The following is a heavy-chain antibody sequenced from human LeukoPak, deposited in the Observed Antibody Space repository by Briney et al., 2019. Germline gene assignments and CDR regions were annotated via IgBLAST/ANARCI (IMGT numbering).Heavy chain of an antibody. D-gene: IGHD2-15*01. CDR3: ARGGCSGGNCYAAYFDY. CDR1: GFTFSSYT. CDR2: ISTSSTNI. V-gene: IGHV3-48*02. J-gene: IGHJ4*02. Sequence: PGRSLRLSCAASGFTFSSYTMNWVRQAPGKGLEWVSYISTSSTNIYYADSVKGRFTISRDKAKKSLYLQMNSLRDEDTAVYYCARGGCSGGNCYAAYFDYWGQGTLVTVSS.